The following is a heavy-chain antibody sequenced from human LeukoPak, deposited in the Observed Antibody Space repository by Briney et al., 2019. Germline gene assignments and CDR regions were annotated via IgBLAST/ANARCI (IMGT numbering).Heavy chain of an antibody. CDR3: ARDLATTVVTPSY. D-gene: IGHD4-23*01. CDR2: INAGNGNT. CDR1: GGTFSSYA. Sequence: ASVKVSCKASGGTFSSYAISWVRQAPGQRLEWMGWINAGNGNTKYSQKFQGRVTITRDTSASTAYMELSSLRSEDTAVYYCARDLATTVVTPSYWGQGTLVTVSS. V-gene: IGHV1-3*01. J-gene: IGHJ4*02.